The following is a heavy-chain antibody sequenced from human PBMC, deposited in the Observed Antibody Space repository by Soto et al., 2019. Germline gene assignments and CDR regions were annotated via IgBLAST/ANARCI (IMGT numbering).Heavy chain of an antibody. J-gene: IGHJ6*02. CDR2: IMPIFRTA. Sequence: QVQVEQSGAEVKKPGSSVKVSCKASGGTFTTAAISWVRQAPGQGLEWMGGIMPIFRTADYAQKFQDRVSITADESTRPAYLELRSLRSEDTAVYYCARDKDRPQLGGNYYYILDVWGQGTTVTVSS. D-gene: IGHD3-3*02. V-gene: IGHV1-69*12. CDR3: ARDKDRPQLGGNYYYILDV. CDR1: GGTFTTAA.